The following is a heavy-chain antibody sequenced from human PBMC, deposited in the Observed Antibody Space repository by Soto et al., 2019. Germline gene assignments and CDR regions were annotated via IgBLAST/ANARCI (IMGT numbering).Heavy chain of an antibody. CDR2: IIPIFGTA. CDR1: GSTFTSYG. J-gene: IGHJ4*02. V-gene: IGHV1-69*01. CDR3: ARIAGSSSWYYFDY. Sequence: SVKVSFTASGSTFTSYGFSWVRQAPGQGLEWMGGIIPIFGTANYAQKFQGRVTITADESTSTAYMELSSLRSEDTAVYYCARIAGSSSWYYFDYWGQGTLVTVSS. D-gene: IGHD6-13*01.